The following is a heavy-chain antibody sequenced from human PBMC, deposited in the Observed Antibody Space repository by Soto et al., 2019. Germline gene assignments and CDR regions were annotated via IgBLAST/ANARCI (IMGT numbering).Heavy chain of an antibody. CDR2: VHHTGRT. Sequence: SETLSLTCTVSGGSFKSGSYYWSWIRQPPGKGLEWIGYVHHTGRTDYNPSLKSRVSISMDTSKNQFSLDLDSVTPADTAVYFCARDFDSFKSWGQGTLVTVSA. J-gene: IGHJ4*02. D-gene: IGHD3-9*01. CDR1: GGSFKSGSYY. V-gene: IGHV4-61*01. CDR3: ARDFDSFKS.